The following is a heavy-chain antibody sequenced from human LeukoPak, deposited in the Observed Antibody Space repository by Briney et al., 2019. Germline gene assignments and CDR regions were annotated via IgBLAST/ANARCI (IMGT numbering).Heavy chain of an antibody. CDR3: ARPRVSSGPGDYYYYGMGV. CDR2: IIPIFGTA. D-gene: IGHD6-19*01. V-gene: IGHV1-69*13. Sequence: ASVKVSCKASGGTFSSYAISWVRQAPGQGLEWMGGIIPIFGTANYAQKFQGRVTITADESTSTAYMELSSLRSEDTAVYYCARPRVSSGPGDYYYYGMGVWGQGTTVTVSS. J-gene: IGHJ6*02. CDR1: GGTFSSYA.